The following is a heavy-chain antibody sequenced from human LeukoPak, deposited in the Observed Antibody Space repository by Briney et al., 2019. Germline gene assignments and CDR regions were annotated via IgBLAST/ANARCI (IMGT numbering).Heavy chain of an antibody. CDR2: INPNSGGT. V-gene: IGHV1-2*02. CDR1: GYTFTGYY. D-gene: IGHD3-9*01. Sequence: ASVKVSCKASGYTFTGYYMHWVRQAPGQGLEWMGWINPNSGGTNYAQKFQGRVTMTRDTSISTAYMELSRLRSDDTAVYYCARSTRFSLTGPIFDYWGQGTLVTVYS. CDR3: ARSTRFSLTGPIFDY. J-gene: IGHJ4*02.